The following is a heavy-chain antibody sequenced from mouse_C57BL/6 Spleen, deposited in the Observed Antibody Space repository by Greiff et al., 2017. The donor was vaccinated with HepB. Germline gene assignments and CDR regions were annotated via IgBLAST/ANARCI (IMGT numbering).Heavy chain of an antibody. CDR1: GYTFTSYT. J-gene: IGHJ4*01. D-gene: IGHD2-3*01. CDR3: ARWLLHAMDY. Sequence: VQLVESGAELARPGASVKMSCKASGYTFTSYTMHWVKQRPGQGLEWIGYINPSSGYTKYNQKFKDKATLTADKSSSTAYMQLSSLTSEDSAVYYCARWLLHAMDYWGQGTSVTVSS. V-gene: IGHV1-4*01. CDR2: INPSSGYT.